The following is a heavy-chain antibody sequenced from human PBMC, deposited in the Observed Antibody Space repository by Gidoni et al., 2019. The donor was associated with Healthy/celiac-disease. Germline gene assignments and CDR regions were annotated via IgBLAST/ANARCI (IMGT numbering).Heavy chain of an antibody. CDR1: GFTVSSNY. CDR3: ARAWYYYDSSGYRPGWFDP. CDR2: IYSGGST. Sequence: EVQLVESGGGLVQPGGSLRLSCAASGFTVSSNYMSWVRQAPGKGLEWVSVIYSGGSTYYADSVKGRFTISRHNSKNTLYLQMNSLRAEDTAVYYCARAWYYYDSSGYRPGWFDPWGQGTLVTVSS. J-gene: IGHJ5*02. D-gene: IGHD3-22*01. V-gene: IGHV3-53*04.